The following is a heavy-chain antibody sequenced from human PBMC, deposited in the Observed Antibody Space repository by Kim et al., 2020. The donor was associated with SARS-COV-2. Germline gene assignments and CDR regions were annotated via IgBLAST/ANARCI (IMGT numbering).Heavy chain of an antibody. D-gene: IGHD4-17*01. CDR1: GFSFSSHA. V-gene: IGHV3-48*03. J-gene: IGHJ3*02. Sequence: GGSLRLSCAASGFSFSSHAINWVRQAPGKGLEWISYVSANGRTIYYADSVKGRFTISRDNAKNSLYMQMNSLRAEDTAVYYCARETTVSPDGLDIWGQGTMVTVS. CDR3: ARETTVSPDGLDI. CDR2: VSANGRTI.